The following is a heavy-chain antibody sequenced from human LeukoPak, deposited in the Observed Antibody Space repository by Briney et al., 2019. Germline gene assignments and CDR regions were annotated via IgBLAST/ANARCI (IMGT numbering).Heavy chain of an antibody. J-gene: IGHJ3*02. Sequence: RGSPRLSCAASGFIFSDYGMHWVRQAPRKGLGWVADISYDGSNKYYADSVKGLFTISRDNSKNTMYLQMKSLGDEDTAVYYCAKGITSNDAFDIWGQGTMVTVS. CDR2: ISYDGSNK. V-gene: IGHV3-30*18. CDR3: AKGITSNDAFDI. CDR1: GFIFSDYG. D-gene: IGHD3-10*01.